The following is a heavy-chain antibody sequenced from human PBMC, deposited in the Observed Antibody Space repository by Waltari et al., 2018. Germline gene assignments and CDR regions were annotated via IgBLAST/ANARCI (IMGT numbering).Heavy chain of an antibody. Sequence: EVQLLESGGGLVQPGGSLRLSCAASGFTFSTNSMTLVRRAPGKGLEVGSNSTSDDNTYYADSVKGRFTISRDNSKNTLYLQMNSLTAEDTAIYYCAKDLHYIAAADYWGQGTLVTVSS. CDR3: AKDLHYIAAADY. CDR1: GFTFSTNS. V-gene: IGHV3-23*01. D-gene: IGHD6-6*01. J-gene: IGHJ4*02. CDR2: STSDDNT.